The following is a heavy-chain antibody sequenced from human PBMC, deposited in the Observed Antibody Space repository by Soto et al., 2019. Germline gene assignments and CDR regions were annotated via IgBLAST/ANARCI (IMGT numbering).Heavy chain of an antibody. D-gene: IGHD2-8*02. CDR2: ISKDGNVK. Sequence: QVQLVGSGGGVVQPGRSLRLSCAASGFTFSSYGMHWVRQAPGKGLEWVAVISKDGNVKYYAESVKGPFTTSSDNPKNTLNLQKNSLGAEDRAAYYGTGEFASGYCGQGTLVTVSS. CDR1: GFTFSSYG. J-gene: IGHJ4*02. V-gene: IGHV3-30*03. CDR3: TGEFASGY.